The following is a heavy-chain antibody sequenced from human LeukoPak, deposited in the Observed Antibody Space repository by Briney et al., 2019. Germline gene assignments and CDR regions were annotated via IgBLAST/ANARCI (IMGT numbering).Heavy chain of an antibody. V-gene: IGHV3-30-3*01. J-gene: IGHJ4*02. D-gene: IGHD3-22*01. CDR2: ISYDGSNK. CDR1: GFTFSSYA. CDR3: ARDRVGSGYYHYFDY. Sequence: PGRSLRLSCAASGFTFSSYAMHWVRQAPGKGLEWVAVISYDGSNKYYADSVKGRFTISRDNSKNTLYLQMNSLRAEDTAVYYCARDRVGSGYYHYFDYWGQGTLVTVSS.